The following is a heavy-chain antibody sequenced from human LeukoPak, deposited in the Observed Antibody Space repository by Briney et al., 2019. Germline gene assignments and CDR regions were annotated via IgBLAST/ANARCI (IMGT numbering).Heavy chain of an antibody. V-gene: IGHV3-30*04. Sequence: QPGRSLRLSCVASGFMFSNYAMHRVRQAPGKGLEWVAVISYDGSNKYYADSVKGRFTISRDNSKNTLYLQMNSLRAEDTAVYYCARVGAFYYYYMDVWGKGTTVTVSS. CDR1: GFMFSNYA. D-gene: IGHD1-26*01. CDR2: ISYDGSNK. CDR3: ARVGAFYYYYMDV. J-gene: IGHJ6*03.